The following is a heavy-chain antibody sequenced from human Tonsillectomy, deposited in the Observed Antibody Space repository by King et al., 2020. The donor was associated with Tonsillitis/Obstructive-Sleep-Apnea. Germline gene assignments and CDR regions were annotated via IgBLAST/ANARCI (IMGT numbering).Heavy chain of an antibody. Sequence: TLKESGPVLVKPTETLTLTCTVSGFSLSNARMGVSWIRQPPGKALEWLAHIFSNDEKSYSTSLKSRLPISKDTSKSQVVLTMTNMDPVDTATYYCARGHYDSSRDYYYYYVMDVWGQGTTVTVSS. CDR1: GFSLSNARMG. CDR3: ARGHYDSSRDYYYYYVMDV. CDR2: IFSNDEK. J-gene: IGHJ6*02. D-gene: IGHD3-22*01. V-gene: IGHV2-26*01.